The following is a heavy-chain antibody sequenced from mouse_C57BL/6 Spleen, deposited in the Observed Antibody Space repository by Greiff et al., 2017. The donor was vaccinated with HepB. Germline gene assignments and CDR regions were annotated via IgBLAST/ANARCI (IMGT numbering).Heavy chain of an antibody. V-gene: IGHV1-53*01. CDR3: ARKLLRDYYAMDY. CDR1: GYTFTSYW. CDR2: INPSNGGT. D-gene: IGHD1-1*01. J-gene: IGHJ4*01. Sequence: VQLQQPGTELVKPGASVKLSCKASGYTFTSYWMHWVKQRPGQGLEWIGNINPSNGGTNYNEKFKSKATLTVDKSSSTAYMQLSSLTSEDSAVYYCARKLLRDYYAMDYWGQGTSVTVSS.